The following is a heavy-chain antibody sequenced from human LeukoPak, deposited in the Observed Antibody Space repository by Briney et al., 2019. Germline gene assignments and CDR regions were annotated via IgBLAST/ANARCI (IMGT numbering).Heavy chain of an antibody. D-gene: IGHD2-2*01. Sequence: SETLSLTCTVSGGSISNYYWSWIRQPPGKGLEWIGYIYYSGNTNYNPSLKSRVTISVDTSENQFSLKLNSVTAADTAVYYCARVRYCSTSRCYDREFDNWGQGTLVTVSS. V-gene: IGHV4-59*01. J-gene: IGHJ4*02. CDR3: ARVRYCSTSRCYDREFDN. CDR1: GGSISNYY. CDR2: IYYSGNT.